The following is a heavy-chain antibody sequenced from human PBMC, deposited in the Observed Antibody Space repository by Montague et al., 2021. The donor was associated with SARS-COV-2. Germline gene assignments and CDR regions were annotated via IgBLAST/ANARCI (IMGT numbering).Heavy chain of an antibody. D-gene: IGHD3-16*02. Sequence: PALVKPTQTLTLTCTFSGFSLSTSGMCVSWIRQPPGKALEWLARIDWDDDKYSSTSLKTRLTISKDTSKNQVVLTMTNMDPVDTATYYCSRTTMITFGGVSVPCDNGGQGTLVIVYS. CDR3: SRTTMITFGGVSVPCDN. CDR2: IDWDDDK. V-gene: IGHV2-70*11. CDR1: GFSLSTSGMC. J-gene: IGHJ4*02.